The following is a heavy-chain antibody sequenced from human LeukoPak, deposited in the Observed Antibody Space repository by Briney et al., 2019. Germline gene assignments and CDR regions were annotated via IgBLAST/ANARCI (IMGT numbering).Heavy chain of an antibody. CDR1: GGSISSYY. D-gene: IGHD3-10*01. Sequence: SETLSLTCTVSGGSISSYYWSWIRQPAGKGLEWIGRIYTSGSTNYKPSLKSRVTMSVDTSKNQFSLKLSSVTAADTAVYYCARGGFARYYGSGSLGYYMDVWGKGTTVTISS. V-gene: IGHV4-4*07. CDR2: IYTSGST. J-gene: IGHJ6*03. CDR3: ARGGFARYYGSGSLGYYMDV.